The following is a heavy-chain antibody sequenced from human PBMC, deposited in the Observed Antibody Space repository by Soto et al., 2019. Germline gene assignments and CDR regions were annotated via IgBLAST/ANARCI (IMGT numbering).Heavy chain of an antibody. CDR1: GFTFSTYH. Sequence: EVQVAESGGGLVQPGGSLRLSCVASGFTFSTYHMTWVRQAPGKGLEWVSGISGSGGTAYYADSVRGRFIISRDNSTNKLYLQMVSMRAEDASVYYCAKVAAAAGWYIDYWGQGALVTVSS. J-gene: IGHJ4*02. CDR3: AKVAAAAGWYIDY. D-gene: IGHD1-20*01. CDR2: ISGSGGTA. V-gene: IGHV3-23*04.